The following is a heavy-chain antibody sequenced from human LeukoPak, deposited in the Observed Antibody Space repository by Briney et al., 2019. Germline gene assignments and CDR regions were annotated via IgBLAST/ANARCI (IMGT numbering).Heavy chain of an antibody. Sequence: GGSLRLSCAGSGFTFSSYAMTWVRQAPGKGLEWVSAISGSGSSTFYADSVKGRFTISRDNAKNSLYLQMNSLRAEDTAVYYCARTLVVVAAIPYYFDYWGQGTLVTVSS. CDR2: ISGSGSST. D-gene: IGHD2-15*01. V-gene: IGHV3-23*01. J-gene: IGHJ4*02. CDR1: GFTFSSYA. CDR3: ARTLVVVAAIPYYFDY.